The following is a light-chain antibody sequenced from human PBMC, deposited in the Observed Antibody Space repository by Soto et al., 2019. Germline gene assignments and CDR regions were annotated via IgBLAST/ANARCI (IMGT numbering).Light chain of an antibody. CDR1: RSVSSY. CDR3: QQRGDWPPIT. CDR2: NAS. Sequence: PGERATLSCRASRSVSSYLAWYQQKPGQPPRLLIYNASNRTTGIPARFSGSGSGTVFTLTISSLEPVDFAVYYCQQRGDWPPITFGQGTRLEIK. V-gene: IGKV3-11*01. J-gene: IGKJ5*01.